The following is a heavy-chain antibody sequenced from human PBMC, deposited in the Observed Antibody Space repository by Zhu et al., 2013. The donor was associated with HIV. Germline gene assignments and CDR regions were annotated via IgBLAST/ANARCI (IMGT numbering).Heavy chain of an antibody. J-gene: IGHJ4*02. D-gene: IGHD3-22*01. CDR2: IIPIFGTA. Sequence: QVQLVQSGAEVKKPGSSVKVSCKASGGTFSSYAISWVRQAPGQGLEWMGGIIPIFGTANYAQKFQGRVTITADKSTSTAYMELSSLRSEDTAVYYCARAPTSYYYDSSGYYPSGYFDYWGQGTLVTVSS. CDR1: GGTFSSYA. V-gene: IGHV1-69*06. CDR3: ARAPTSYYYDSSGYYPSGYFDY.